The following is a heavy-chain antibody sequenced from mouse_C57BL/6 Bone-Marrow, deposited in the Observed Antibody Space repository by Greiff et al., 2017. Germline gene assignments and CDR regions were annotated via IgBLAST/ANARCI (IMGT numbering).Heavy chain of an antibody. CDR1: GFNIKDDY. J-gene: IGHJ3*01. V-gene: IGHV14-4*01. Sequence: EVQLVESGAELVRPGASVKLSCTASGFNIKDDYMHWVKQRPEQGLEWIGWIAPDNGDTEYASKFQGKATITAETSSNTSYLQLSSLTSDDTAVYYCTLIYYDYDPAWFAYWGQGTLVTVSA. D-gene: IGHD2-4*01. CDR3: TLIYYDYDPAWFAY. CDR2: IAPDNGDT.